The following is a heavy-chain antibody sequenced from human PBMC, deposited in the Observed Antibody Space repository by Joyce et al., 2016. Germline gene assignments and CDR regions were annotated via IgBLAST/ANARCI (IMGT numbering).Heavy chain of an antibody. V-gene: IGHV5-10-1*03. CDR1: GYIFTKYY. J-gene: IGHJ6*02. Sequence: EVQLVQSGAEVKKPGESLKISCKGSGYIFTKYYISWVRQMPGKGLEWMGRIDPNDSYPNYGPSYQGHVTLSTDKSISTAYLHWSSLKASDTAIYYCARNVEYSSLSPDLDYGIDVWGQGTPVTVAS. D-gene: IGHD6-6*01. CDR3: ARNVEYSSLSPDLDYGIDV. CDR2: IDPNDSYP.